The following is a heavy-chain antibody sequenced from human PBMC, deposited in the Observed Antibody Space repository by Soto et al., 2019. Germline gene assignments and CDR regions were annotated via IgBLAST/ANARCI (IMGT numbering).Heavy chain of an antibody. V-gene: IGHV4-61*01. CDR3: ASGVRGKADYYYGMDV. Sequence: PSETLSLTCTVSGGSVSSGSYYWSWIRQPPGKGLEWIGYIYYSGSTNYNPSLKSRVTISVDTSKNQFSLKLSSVTAADTAVYYCASGVRGKADYYYGMDVWGQGTTVTVSS. CDR1: GGSVSSGSYY. J-gene: IGHJ6*02. D-gene: IGHD3-10*01. CDR2: IYYSGST.